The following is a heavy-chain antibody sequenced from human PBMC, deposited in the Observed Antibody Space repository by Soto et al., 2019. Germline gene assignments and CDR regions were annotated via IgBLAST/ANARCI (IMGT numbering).Heavy chain of an antibody. CDR1: GVSISSYY. D-gene: IGHD6-6*01. V-gene: IGHV4-39*01. CDR2: IYYSGST. Sequence: PSETLSLTCTVSGVSISSYYWGWIRQPPGKGLEWIGSIYYSGSTYYNPSLKSRVTISVDTSKNQFSLKLSSVTAADTAVYYCARPRVAARLYYFDYWGQGTLVTVSS. J-gene: IGHJ4*02. CDR3: ARPRVAARLYYFDY.